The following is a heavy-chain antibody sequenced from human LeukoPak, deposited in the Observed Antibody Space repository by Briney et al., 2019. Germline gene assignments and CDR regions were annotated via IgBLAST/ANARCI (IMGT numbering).Heavy chain of an antibody. D-gene: IGHD4-17*01. CDR2: FDPEDGET. V-gene: IGHV1-24*01. J-gene: IGHJ4*02. Sequence: GASVKVYCKVSGYTLTELSMHWVRQAPGKGLEWMGGFDPEDGETIYAQKFQGRVTMTEDTSTDTAYMELSSLRSEDTAVYYCATVSGGDYFYFDYWGQGTLVTVSS. CDR3: ATVSGGDYFYFDY. CDR1: GYTLTELS.